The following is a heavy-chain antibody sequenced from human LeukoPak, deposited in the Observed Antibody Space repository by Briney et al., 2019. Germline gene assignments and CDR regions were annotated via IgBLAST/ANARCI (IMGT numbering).Heavy chain of an antibody. V-gene: IGHV3-48*03. CDR1: GFTFSRYE. CDR3: ARFTTGTTCDY. J-gene: IGHJ4*02. CDR2: ISSSGTTI. Sequence: TGGSLRLSCAASGFTFSRYEMSCVRQAPGKGLEWVSYISSSGTTIYYADSVKGRFTVSRDNAKNSLYLQMNSLRAEDTAIYYCARFTTGTTCDYWGQGTLVTVSS. D-gene: IGHD1-1*01.